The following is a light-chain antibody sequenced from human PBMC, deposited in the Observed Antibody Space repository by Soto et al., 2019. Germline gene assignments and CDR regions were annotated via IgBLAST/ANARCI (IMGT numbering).Light chain of an antibody. CDR1: QSLLHSNGYIY. V-gene: IGKV2-28*01. Sequence: DIVMTQSPLSLPVIPGEPASISCRSRQSLLHSNGYIYLDWYLQKPGQAPQLLIFLGSNRAGGAGDRFNGSASDTDFTLRINAVEAEVVGVYYCMQALQTPYTFGQGTRLEIK. J-gene: IGKJ2*01. CDR2: LGS. CDR3: MQALQTPYT.